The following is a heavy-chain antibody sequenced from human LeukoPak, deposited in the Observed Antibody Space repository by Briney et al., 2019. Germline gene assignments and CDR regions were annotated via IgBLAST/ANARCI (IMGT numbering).Heavy chain of an antibody. CDR1: GYSISSGYY. Sequence: SETLSLTCTVSGYSISSGYYWGWIQQPPGKGLEWIGSIHHSGSTYCNPSLKSRVTISVDTSKNQFSLKLNSVTAADTAVYYCARGDRNWNYYDYWGQGTLVTVSS. CDR2: IHHSGST. J-gene: IGHJ4*02. V-gene: IGHV4-38-2*02. D-gene: IGHD1-1*01. CDR3: ARGDRNWNYYDY.